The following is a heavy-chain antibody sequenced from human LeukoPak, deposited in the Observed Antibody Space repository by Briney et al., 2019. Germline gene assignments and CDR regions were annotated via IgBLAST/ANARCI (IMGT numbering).Heavy chain of an antibody. V-gene: IGHV3-53*01. CDR3: ARDLAVAGDYYYYYGMDV. D-gene: IGHD6-19*01. J-gene: IGHJ6*02. Sequence: GGSLRLSCAASGFTVSSNYMSWVRQAPGKGLEWVSVIYSGGSTYYADSVKGRFTISRDNAKNSLYLQMNSLRAEDTAVYYCARDLAVAGDYYYYYGMDVWGQGTTVTVSS. CDR2: IYSGGST. CDR1: GFTVSSNY.